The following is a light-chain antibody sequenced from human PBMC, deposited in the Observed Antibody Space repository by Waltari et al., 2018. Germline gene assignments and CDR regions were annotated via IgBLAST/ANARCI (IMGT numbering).Light chain of an antibody. J-gene: IGKJ1*01. Sequence: DIQMTQSPSSLSASVGDRATITCRASQSITSYLNWYQQKQGKAPKLRIHTVSSLQSEVPSRFRGSGSGTDFTLTISSLQAEDFATYSCQQSYGTPWTFGEGTKVEIK. CDR1: QSITSY. V-gene: IGKV1-39*01. CDR2: TVS. CDR3: QQSYGTPWT.